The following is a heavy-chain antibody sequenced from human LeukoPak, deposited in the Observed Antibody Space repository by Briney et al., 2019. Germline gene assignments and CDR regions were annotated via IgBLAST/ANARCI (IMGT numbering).Heavy chain of an antibody. Sequence: PSEPPSLTCSVSGYSISNGHYWGWIRQPPGKGLEWIGSVYGSGSTYYNTSLKSRVTISVDTSKNQFSLSLNYVTVADTAVYFCARGPFGSGNYYHYYYMDVWGKGTTVTVSS. V-gene: IGHV4-38-2*02. CDR3: ARGPFGSGNYYHYYYMDV. D-gene: IGHD3-10*01. J-gene: IGHJ6*03. CDR2: VYGSGST. CDR1: GYSISNGHY.